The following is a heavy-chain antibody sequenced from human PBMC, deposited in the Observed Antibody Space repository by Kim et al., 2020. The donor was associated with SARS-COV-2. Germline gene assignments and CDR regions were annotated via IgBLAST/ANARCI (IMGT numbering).Heavy chain of an antibody. J-gene: IGHJ4*02. V-gene: IGHV3-30-3*01. D-gene: IGHD1-20*01. Sequence: GGSLRLSCAASGFTFSSYAMHWVRQAPGKGLEWVAVISYDGSNKYYVDSVKGRFTISRDNSKNTLYLQMNSLRAEDTAVYYCARDTSRYNWNQPIGYWGQGTLVTVSS. CDR1: GFTFSSYA. CDR2: ISYDGSNK. CDR3: ARDTSRYNWNQPIGY.